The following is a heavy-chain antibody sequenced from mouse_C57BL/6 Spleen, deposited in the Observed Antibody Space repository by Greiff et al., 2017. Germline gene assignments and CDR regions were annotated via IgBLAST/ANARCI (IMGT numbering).Heavy chain of an antibody. J-gene: IGHJ2*01. CDR1: GYAFSSYW. CDR3: AREGNYYGSSLFDY. CDR2: IYPGDGDT. Sequence: LVESGAELVKPGASVKISCKASGYAFSSYWMNWVKQRPGKGLEWIGQIYPGDGDTNYNGKFKGKATLTADKSSSTAYMQLSSLTSEDSAVYFCAREGNYYGSSLFDYWGQGTTLTVSS. V-gene: IGHV1-80*01. D-gene: IGHD1-1*01.